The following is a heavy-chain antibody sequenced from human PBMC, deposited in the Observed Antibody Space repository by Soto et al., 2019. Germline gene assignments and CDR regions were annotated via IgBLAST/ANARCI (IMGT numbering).Heavy chain of an antibody. V-gene: IGHV5-51*01. CDR1: GYSFTNYW. Sequence: GESLKISCNVSGYSFTNYWIGWVRQMPGKGLEWMGIIYPGDSDTRYSPSFQGQVTISADKSTSTAYLQWSSLKASDTAIYYCATSPLRYFDWFDPWGQGTLVTVSS. J-gene: IGHJ5*02. D-gene: IGHD3-9*01. CDR2: IYPGDSDT. CDR3: ATSPLRYFDWFDP.